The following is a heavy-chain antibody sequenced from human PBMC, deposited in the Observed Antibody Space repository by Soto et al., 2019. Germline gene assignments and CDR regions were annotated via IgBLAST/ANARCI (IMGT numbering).Heavy chain of an antibody. J-gene: IGHJ4*02. D-gene: IGHD2-21*02. Sequence: QLQLQESGPGLVKPSETLSLTCSVSGGSISSTGHYWGWIRQPPGKGLVWIGNIYYAGSPYYNPSPKYRVTISVDTSKSHFSLALTSVTAADTAVYYCARLMGVVTVDYWGQGALVTVSS. CDR1: GGSISSTGHY. CDR3: ARLMGVVTVDY. CDR2: IYYAGSP. V-gene: IGHV4-39*02.